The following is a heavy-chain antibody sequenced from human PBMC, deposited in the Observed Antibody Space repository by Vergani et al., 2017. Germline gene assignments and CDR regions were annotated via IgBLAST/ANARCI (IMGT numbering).Heavy chain of an antibody. J-gene: IGHJ4*02. Sequence: QITLKESGPTLVKPTQTLTLTCTFSGFSLSTSGVGVGWIRQPPGKALEWLALIYWNDDKRYSPSLKSRLTITKDTSKNQVVLTMTNMDPVDTATYYCAHRRGNWNYLDYWGQGTLVTVSS. V-gene: IGHV2-5*01. CDR1: GFSLSTSGVG. D-gene: IGHD1-7*01. CDR2: IYWNDDK. CDR3: AHRRGNWNYLDY.